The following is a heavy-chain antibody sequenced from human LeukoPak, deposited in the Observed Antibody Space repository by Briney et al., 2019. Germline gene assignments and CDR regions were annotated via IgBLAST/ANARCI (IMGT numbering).Heavy chain of an antibody. D-gene: IGHD6-19*01. CDR3: ARGPHTSGRPQQCF. Sequence: GASVKVSCKASGYTFTGYYMHWVRQAPGQGLEWMGWINPNSGNTGYAQKFQGRVTMTRNTSITTAYLELSSLRSEDTAVYYCARGPHTSGRPQQCFWGQGTLVTVSS. CDR1: GYTFTGYY. J-gene: IGHJ4*02. V-gene: IGHV1-8*02. CDR2: INPNSGNT.